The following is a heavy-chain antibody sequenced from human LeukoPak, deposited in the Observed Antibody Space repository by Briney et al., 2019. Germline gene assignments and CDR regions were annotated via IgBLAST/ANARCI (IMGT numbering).Heavy chain of an antibody. CDR3: ARDGRQWVPLNWFDP. J-gene: IGHJ5*02. V-gene: IGHV1-18*04. CDR2: ISAYNGNT. Sequence: ASVKVSCKASGYTFNTYGINWVRQAPGQGLEWMGWISAYNGNTNYAQNFQGRVTLTTDTYTSTAYMELTSLRSDDTAVYYCARDGRQWVPLNWFDPWGQGTLVTVSS. CDR1: GYTFNTYG. D-gene: IGHD6-19*01.